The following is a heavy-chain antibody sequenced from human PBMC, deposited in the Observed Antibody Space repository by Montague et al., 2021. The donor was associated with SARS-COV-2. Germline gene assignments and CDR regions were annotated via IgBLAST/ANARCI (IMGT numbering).Heavy chain of an antibody. J-gene: IGHJ4*02. CDR3: ARDSSGWSRFDY. D-gene: IGHD6-19*01. CDR2: INHSGST. Sequence: SETLSLTCAVYGGSFSGYYWSWIRQPPGKGLEWIGEINHSGSTNYNPSLKSRVTIPVDKSKNQFSLKLSSVTAADTAVYYCARDSSGWSRFDYWGQGTLVTVSS. CDR1: GGSFSGYY. V-gene: IGHV4-34*01.